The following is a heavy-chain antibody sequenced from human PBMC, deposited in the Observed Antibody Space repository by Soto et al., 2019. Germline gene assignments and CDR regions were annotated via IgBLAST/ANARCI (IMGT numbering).Heavy chain of an antibody. V-gene: IGHV1-69*13. D-gene: IGHD3-3*01. Sequence: SVKVSCKASGGTSSSYAISWVRQAPGQGLEWMGGIIPIFGTANYAQKFQGRVTITADESTSTAYMELSSLRSEDTAVYYCASRLITIFGVVTRYYYGMDVWGQGTTVTVSS. CDR3: ASRLITIFGVVTRYYYGMDV. CDR2: IIPIFGTA. CDR1: GGTSSSYA. J-gene: IGHJ6*02.